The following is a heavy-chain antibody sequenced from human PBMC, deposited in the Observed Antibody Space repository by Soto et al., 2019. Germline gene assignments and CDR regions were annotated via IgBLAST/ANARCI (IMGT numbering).Heavy chain of an antibody. V-gene: IGHV3-33*01. D-gene: IGHD6-13*01. J-gene: IGHJ3*02. CDR3: ARDIGDQTSRWTDAFDI. CDR2: IWYDGTNK. Sequence: GGFLRLSCAASGFTFRSYGIHWVRQAPGKGLEWVAVIWYDGTNKYYVDSVKGRFTISKDNSKNTLYLQMNSLRAEDTAIYYCARDIGDQTSRWTDAFDIWGQGTMVTVSS. CDR1: GFTFRSYG.